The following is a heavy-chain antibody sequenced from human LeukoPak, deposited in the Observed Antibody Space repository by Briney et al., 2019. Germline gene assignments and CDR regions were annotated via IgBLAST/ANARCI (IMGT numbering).Heavy chain of an antibody. J-gene: IGHJ4*02. CDR1: GGSISCSSYY. Sequence: PSETLSLTCTVSGGSISCSSYYWRWIRQPPGKGLEWIGSIYYSGSTYYNPSLKSRVTISVDTSKNQFSLKLSSVTAADTAVYYCDPIAAAGDFHYWGQGTLVTVSS. CDR3: DPIAAAGDFHY. CDR2: IYYSGST. D-gene: IGHD6-13*01. V-gene: IGHV4-39*01.